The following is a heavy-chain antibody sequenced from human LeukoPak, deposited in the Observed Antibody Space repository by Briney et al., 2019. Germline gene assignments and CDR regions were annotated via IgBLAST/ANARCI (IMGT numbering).Heavy chain of an antibody. J-gene: IGHJ3*02. CDR1: GFTFSSYS. D-gene: IGHD5-24*01. CDR3: AREKLRDGAFDI. CDR2: ISSSSSCI. Sequence: PGGSLRLSCAASGFTFSSYSMNWVRQAPGKGLEWVSSISSSSSCIYYADSVKGRFTISRDNAKNSLYLQMNSLRAEDTAVYYCAREKLRDGAFDIWGQGTMVTVSS. V-gene: IGHV3-21*01.